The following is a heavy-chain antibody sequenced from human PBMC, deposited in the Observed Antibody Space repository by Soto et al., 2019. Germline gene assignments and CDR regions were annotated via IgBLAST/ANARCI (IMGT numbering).Heavy chain of an antibody. D-gene: IGHD3-3*01. CDR3: ATRAADYDFWSGYYSYYYYMDV. CDR1: GASISSYY. Sequence: QVQLQESGPGLVKPSETLSLTCTVSGASISSYYWSWIRQPPGKGIEWIGYIYYSGSTNYNPSLKSRVTISVDTSKNQFSLKLSSVTAADTAVYYCATRAADYDFWSGYYSYYYYMDVWGKGTTVTVSS. J-gene: IGHJ6*03. CDR2: IYYSGST. V-gene: IGHV4-59*08.